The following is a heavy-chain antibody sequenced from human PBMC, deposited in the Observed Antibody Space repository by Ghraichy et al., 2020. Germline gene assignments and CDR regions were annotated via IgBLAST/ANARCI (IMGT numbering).Heavy chain of an antibody. CDR2: IKQDVSET. J-gene: IGHJ6*02. Sequence: GGSLRLSCAASGFIFDNYWMTWVRQAPGKGLEWVANIKQDVSETSYVDSVKGRFTISRDNSKNSLYLQMNSLRAEDTAVYYCARGWWGPRGPRTYYFYGLDVWGQGTTVAVSS. V-gene: IGHV3-7*03. CDR3: ARGWWGPRGPRTYYFYGLDV. CDR1: GFIFDNYW. D-gene: IGHD2-15*01.